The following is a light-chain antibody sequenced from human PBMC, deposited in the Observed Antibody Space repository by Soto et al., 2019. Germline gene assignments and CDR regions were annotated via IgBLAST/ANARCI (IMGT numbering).Light chain of an antibody. CDR1: QGISSY. CDR2: AAS. V-gene: IGKV1-8*01. CDR3: QKYYSSG. J-gene: IGKJ5*01. Sequence: AIRMTQSPSSFSASTGDRVTITCRASQGISSYLAWYQQKPGKAPKLLIYAASTLQSGVPSRFSGSGSGTDFTLTIGCLQYVDFATYYSQKYYSSGFGQGTQLEIK.